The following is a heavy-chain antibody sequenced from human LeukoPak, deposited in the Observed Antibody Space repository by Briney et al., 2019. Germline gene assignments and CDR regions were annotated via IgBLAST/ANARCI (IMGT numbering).Heavy chain of an antibody. CDR1: GFTFDDYA. CDR2: ISWNSGSI. J-gene: IGHJ4*02. D-gene: IGHD3-3*01. V-gene: IGHV3-9*01. Sequence: GGSLRLSCAASGFTFDDYAMHWVRQAPGKGLEWVSGISWNSGSIGYADSVKGRFTISRDNAKNSLYLQMNSLRAEDTALYYCAKDRAIFGVDPLYYFDYWGQGTLATVSS. CDR3: AKDRAIFGVDPLYYFDY.